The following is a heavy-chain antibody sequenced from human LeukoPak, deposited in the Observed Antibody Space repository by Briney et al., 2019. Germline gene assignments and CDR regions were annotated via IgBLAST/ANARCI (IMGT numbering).Heavy chain of an antibody. CDR3: ARGHYFDY. Sequence: ASVKVSCKASGYTFTEHFIHWVRQAPAQGLEWMGWINPNSGGTNYAQKFQGRVTMTRDTSISTAYMELSRLRSDDTAVYYCARGHYFDYWGQGTLVTVSS. J-gene: IGHJ4*02. CDR2: INPNSGGT. CDR1: GYTFTEHF. V-gene: IGHV1-2*02.